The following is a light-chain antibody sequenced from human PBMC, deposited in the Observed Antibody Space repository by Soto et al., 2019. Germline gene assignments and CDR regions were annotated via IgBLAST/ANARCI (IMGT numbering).Light chain of an antibody. V-gene: IGKV3-15*01. CDR3: QESHNWPLLT. CDR2: GAS. CDR1: QSITSN. J-gene: IGKJ3*01. Sequence: EIVMTQSPATLSVSPGERATLSCRASQSITSNLAWYQQKTGQAPRLLIYGASTRATGVPARFSGSGSETEYTLTISSLQSADHAIYYCQESHNWPLLTFGPGTKVEIK.